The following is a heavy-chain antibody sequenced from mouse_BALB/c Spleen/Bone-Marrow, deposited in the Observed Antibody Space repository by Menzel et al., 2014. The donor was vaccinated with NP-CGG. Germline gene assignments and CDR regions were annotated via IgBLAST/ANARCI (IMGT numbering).Heavy chain of an antibody. V-gene: IGHV4-1*02. CDR2: INPDSRTI. D-gene: IGHD1-1*01. J-gene: IGHJ2*01. CDR3: ARPDYYGYLNY. CDR1: GLDFSRYW. Sequence: EVKLVESGGGLVQPGGSLKLSCAASGLDFSRYWMSWVRQAPGKGLEWIGEINPDSRTINYSPSLKDKFIISRDNAKNTLYLRWNKVRSEDTALYYCARPDYYGYLNYWGQGTTLTVSS.